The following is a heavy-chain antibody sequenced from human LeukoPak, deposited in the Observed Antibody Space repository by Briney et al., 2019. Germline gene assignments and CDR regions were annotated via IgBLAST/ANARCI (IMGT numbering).Heavy chain of an antibody. V-gene: IGHV3-48*01. D-gene: IGHD1-26*01. J-gene: IGHJ4*02. Sequence: GGSLRLSCAASGFTFSSYSMNWVRQAPGKGLEWVSYIRSSSSPIYYADSVKGRFTISRDNAKNSLYLQMNSLRAEDTAVYYCAKGEDVGYFDYWGQGTLVTVSS. CDR1: GFTFSSYS. CDR2: IRSSSSPI. CDR3: AKGEDVGYFDY.